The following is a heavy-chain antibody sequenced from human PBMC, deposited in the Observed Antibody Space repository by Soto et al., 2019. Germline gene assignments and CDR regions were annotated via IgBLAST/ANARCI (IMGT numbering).Heavy chain of an antibody. CDR3: AKRRIMSGDAFDY. Sequence: EVQLLESGGGLVQPGGSLRLSCAASGFTFSSYAMSWVRQAPGKGLEWVSAISGSGGSTYYADSVKGRFTISRDNSKKTLYLQMNSLRAEDTAVYYCAKRRIMSGDAFDYWGQGTLVTVSS. V-gene: IGHV3-23*01. J-gene: IGHJ4*02. D-gene: IGHD2-15*01. CDR1: GFTFSSYA. CDR2: ISGSGGST.